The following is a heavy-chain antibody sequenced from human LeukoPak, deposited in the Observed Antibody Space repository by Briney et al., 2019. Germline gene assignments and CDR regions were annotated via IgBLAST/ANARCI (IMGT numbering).Heavy chain of an antibody. V-gene: IGHV3-21*01. J-gene: IGHJ4*02. Sequence: GGSLRLSCAASGFTFSSYSMNWVRQAPGKGLEWVSSISSSSSYIYYADSVKGRFTISRDNAKDSLYLQMISLRAEDTAVYYCASFHTAMAQFDYWGQGTLVTVSS. CDR1: GFTFSSYS. CDR2: ISSSSSYI. D-gene: IGHD5-18*01. CDR3: ASFHTAMAQFDY.